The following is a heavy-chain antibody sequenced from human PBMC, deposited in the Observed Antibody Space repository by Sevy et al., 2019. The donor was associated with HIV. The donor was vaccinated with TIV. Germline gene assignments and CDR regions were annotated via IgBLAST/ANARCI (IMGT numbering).Heavy chain of an antibody. J-gene: IGHJ4*02. Sequence: GGSLRLSCAASGFTFSSYEMNWVRQAPGKGLEWASYISNSGTTISYSDSVRGGFSISRDNARNSLYLQMNSLRAEDTAVYYCARDLPPSATTVAHFDYWGQGTLVTVSS. V-gene: IGHV3-48*03. D-gene: IGHD4-17*01. CDR1: GFTFSSYE. CDR2: ISNSGTTI. CDR3: ARDLPPSATTVAHFDY.